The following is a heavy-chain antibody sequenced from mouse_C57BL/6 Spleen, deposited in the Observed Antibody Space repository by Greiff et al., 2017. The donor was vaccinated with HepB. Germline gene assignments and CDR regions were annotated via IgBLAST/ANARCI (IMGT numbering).Heavy chain of an antibody. CDR2: FYPGSGSI. J-gene: IGHJ1*03. D-gene: IGHD2-1*01. CDR3: ARHEDQGIYYGNYDGYFDV. Sequence: QVQLQQSGAELVKPGASVKLSCKASGYTFTEYTIHWVKQRSGQGLEWIGWFYPGSGSIKYNEKFKDKATLTADKSSSKVYMELSRLTSEAAAVYFCARHEDQGIYYGNYDGYFDVWGTGTTVTVSS. CDR1: GYTFTEYT. V-gene: IGHV1-62-2*01.